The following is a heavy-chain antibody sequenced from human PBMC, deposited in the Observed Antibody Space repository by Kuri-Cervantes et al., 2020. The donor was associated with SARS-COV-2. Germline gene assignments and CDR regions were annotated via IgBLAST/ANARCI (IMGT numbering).Heavy chain of an antibody. D-gene: IGHD3-3*01. CDR3: ARATLTMNFDY. Sequence: LRLSCAVSGGSISNGGYSWIWIRQPPGKGLEYIGYIFHSGTAYYNPSLKSRAAMSADRSKNQFSLNLRSVTAADTAVYYCARATLTMNFDYWGPGALVTVSS. CDR2: IFHSGTA. V-gene: IGHV4-30-2*01. CDR1: GGSISNGGYS. J-gene: IGHJ4*02.